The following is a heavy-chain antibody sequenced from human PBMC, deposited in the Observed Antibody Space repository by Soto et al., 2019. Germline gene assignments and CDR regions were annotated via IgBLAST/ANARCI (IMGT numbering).Heavy chain of an antibody. J-gene: IGHJ3*02. CDR2: ISWNSGSI. CDR3: AKDHYYDSSGYLGGDAFDI. CDR1: GFTFDDYA. V-gene: IGHV3-9*01. Sequence: EVQLVESGGGLVQPGRSLRLSCAASGFTFDDYAMHWVRQAPGKGLEWVSGISWNSGSIGYADSVKGRFTISRDNAKNSLYLQMNSRRAEDTALYYCAKDHYYDSSGYLGGDAFDIWGQGTMVTVSS. D-gene: IGHD3-22*01.